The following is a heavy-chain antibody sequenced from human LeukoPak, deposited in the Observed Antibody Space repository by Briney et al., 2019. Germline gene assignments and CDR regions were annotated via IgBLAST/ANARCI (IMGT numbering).Heavy chain of an antibody. CDR1: GGSFSDYY. CDR3: SGGDSNFPVDH. Sequence: SETLSLTCAVYGGSFSDYYWNWIRQPPGKGLEWIGEINHSGSTNYNPSLKSRVTISVDTSKNQFSLKLNSVTAADSAVYFCSGGDSNFPVDHWGQGDLVTVSS. V-gene: IGHV4-34*01. CDR2: INHSGST. D-gene: IGHD4-11*01. J-gene: IGHJ4*02.